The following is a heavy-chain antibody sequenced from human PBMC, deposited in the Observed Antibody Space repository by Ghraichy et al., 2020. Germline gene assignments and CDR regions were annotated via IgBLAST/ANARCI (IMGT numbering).Heavy chain of an antibody. Sequence: LSLTCAASGFTFSSYAMSWVRQAPGKGLEWVSAISGSGGSTYYADSVKGRFTISRDNSKNTLYLQMNSLRAEDTAVYYCALSRKGGYDYLAWGQGTLVTVSS. V-gene: IGHV3-23*01. CDR2: ISGSGGST. CDR3: ALSRKGGYDYLA. J-gene: IGHJ4*02. CDR1: GFTFSSYA. D-gene: IGHD5-12*01.